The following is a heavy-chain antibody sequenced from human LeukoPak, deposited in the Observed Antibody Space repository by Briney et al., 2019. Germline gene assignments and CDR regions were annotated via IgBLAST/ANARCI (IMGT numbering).Heavy chain of an antibody. CDR1: GFTFSSYA. J-gene: IGHJ5*02. D-gene: IGHD2-2*01. CDR2: ISGSGGST. Sequence: GGSLRLSCAASGFTFSSYAMSWVRQAPGKGLEWVSAISGSGGSTYYADSVKGRFTISRDNSKNTLYLQMNSLRAEDTAVYYCAKDLDSFVPAAILNWFAPWGQGTLVTVSS. CDR3: AKDLDSFVPAAILNWFAP. V-gene: IGHV3-23*01.